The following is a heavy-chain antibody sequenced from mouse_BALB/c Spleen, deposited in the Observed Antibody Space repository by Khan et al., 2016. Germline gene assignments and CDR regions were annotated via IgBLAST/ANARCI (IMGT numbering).Heavy chain of an antibody. J-gene: IGHJ3*01. CDR3: AREGYGSWFAY. V-gene: IGHV7-1*02. CDR1: GFTFSDFY. CDR2: SRNKANEYTT. D-gene: IGHD2-10*02. Sequence: EVELVESGGGLVQPGGSLRLSCATSGFTFSDFYMEWVRQPPGKRLEWIAASRNKANEYTTEYSASVKGRFIVARDTSPCILYLQMNALSAKDTSIYYCAREGYGSWFAYWGQGTLVTVSA.